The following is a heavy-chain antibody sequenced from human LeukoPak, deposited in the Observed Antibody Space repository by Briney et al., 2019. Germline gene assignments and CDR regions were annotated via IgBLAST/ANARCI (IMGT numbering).Heavy chain of an antibody. V-gene: IGHV3-53*01. CDR1: GFTVSSNY. CDR2: IYSGGTT. CDR3: ARSYGTYYYGMDV. D-gene: IGHD1-26*01. J-gene: IGHJ6*02. Sequence: PGGSLILSCAASGFTVSSNYMTWVRLAPGRGLEWVSVIYSGGTTYYADSVKGRFTISRDNSKNTLYLQISSLRAEDTAVYYCARSYGTYYYGMDVWGQGTTVTVSS.